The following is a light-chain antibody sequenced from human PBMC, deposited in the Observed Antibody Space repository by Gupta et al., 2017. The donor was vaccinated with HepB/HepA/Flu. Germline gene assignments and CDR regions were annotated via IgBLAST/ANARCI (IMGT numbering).Light chain of an antibody. J-gene: IGKJ1*01. CDR3: YQYGSSTWP. V-gene: IGKV3-20*01. CDR2: GAC. CDR1: QSASYRY. Sequence: EIVLTQSPATLSLSPGERATLSCRASQSASYRYLTWYQQKPVQAPRLIIYGACNRATGLPARSSGRGAETDFTITSSRLEHEDFEAYYGYQYGSSTWPVGQGTKVEI.